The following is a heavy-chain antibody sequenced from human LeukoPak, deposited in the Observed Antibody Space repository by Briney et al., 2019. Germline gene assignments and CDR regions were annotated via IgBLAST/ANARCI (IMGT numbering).Heavy chain of an antibody. CDR3: AHSVGGSYFAY. J-gene: IGHJ4*02. CDR2: IYWDDDK. V-gene: IGHV2-5*02. CDR1: GFSLSTTGVG. D-gene: IGHD3-10*01. Sequence: SGPTLVNPTQTLTLTCTFAGFSLSTTGVGVGWIRQPPGKALEWLALIYWDDDKRYSPSLKSRLTISKDTSKNQVVLRVTNMDPVDTATYYCAHSVGGSYFAYWGQGTLVTVSS.